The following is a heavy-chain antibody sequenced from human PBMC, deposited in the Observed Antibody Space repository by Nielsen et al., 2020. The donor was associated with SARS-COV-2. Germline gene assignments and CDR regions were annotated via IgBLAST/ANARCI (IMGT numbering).Heavy chain of an antibody. CDR2: ISGSGGST. D-gene: IGHD3-22*01. CDR3: AKDLYYYDSSGTIFDY. V-gene: IGHV3-23*01. Sequence: GESLKISCAASGFTFSSYAMRWVRQAPGKGLEWVSAISGSGGSTYYADSVKGRFTISRDNAKNSLYLQMNSLRAEDTALYYCAKDLYYYDSSGTIFDYWGQGTLVTVSS. J-gene: IGHJ4*02. CDR1: GFTFSSYA.